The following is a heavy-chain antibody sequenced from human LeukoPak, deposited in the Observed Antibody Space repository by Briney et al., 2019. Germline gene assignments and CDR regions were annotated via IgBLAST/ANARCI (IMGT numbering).Heavy chain of an antibody. Sequence: GGSLRLSCVASGFTFRNCGMTWVRQAPGKGLEWVSTISGSDDGTYYADSVRGRFSISRDNSKNTVYLQMNGLRAEDTAVYYCARGPGSRGIFDYWGQGTLVTVSS. J-gene: IGHJ4*02. D-gene: IGHD3-10*01. V-gene: IGHV3-23*01. CDR1: GFTFRNCG. CDR3: ARGPGSRGIFDY. CDR2: ISGSDDGT.